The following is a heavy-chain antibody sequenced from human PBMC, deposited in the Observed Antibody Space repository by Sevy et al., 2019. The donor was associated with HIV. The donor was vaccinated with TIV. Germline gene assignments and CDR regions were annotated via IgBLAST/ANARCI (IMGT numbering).Heavy chain of an antibody. CDR1: GYSFTSYW. V-gene: IGHV5-51*01. D-gene: IGHD3-16*02. CDR3: ARSNDNVWGSYRWFDY. J-gene: IGHJ4*02. CDR2: IYPGDSDT. Sequence: GESLKISCRGSGYSFTSYWIGWVRQMPGKGLEWMGIIYPGDSDTRYSRSFQGQVTISADKSISTAYLQWSSLKASDTAMYYCARSNDNVWGSYRWFDYWGQGTLVTVPS.